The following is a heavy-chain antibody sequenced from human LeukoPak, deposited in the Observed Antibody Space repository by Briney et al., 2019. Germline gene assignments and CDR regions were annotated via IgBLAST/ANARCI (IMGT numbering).Heavy chain of an antibody. J-gene: IGHJ3*02. V-gene: IGHV3-30*04. Sequence: GGALRLSCTASGFIFSTYAMHWVRQAPGKGLEWLALITFDGSNKYYADSVKGRFTISRDNSKNTLHLQLNSLRPEDTAVYSCASDSWGGGCYDAFDIWGQGTMVTVSS. CDR3: ASDSWGGGCYDAFDI. D-gene: IGHD2-15*01. CDR2: ITFDGSNK. CDR1: GFIFSTYA.